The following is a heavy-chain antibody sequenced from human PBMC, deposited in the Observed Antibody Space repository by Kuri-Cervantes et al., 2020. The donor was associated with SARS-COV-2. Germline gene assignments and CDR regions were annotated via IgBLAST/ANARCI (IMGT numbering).Heavy chain of an antibody. Sequence: GGFLRLSCAASGFTFSSYWMSWVRQAPGKGLEWVANIKQDGSEKYYVDSVKGRFTISRDNAKNSLYLQMNSLRAEDMALYYCAKGGSGAHYFDYWGQGTLVTVSS. CDR2: IKQDGSEK. CDR3: AKGGSGAHYFDY. CDR1: GFTFSSYW. V-gene: IGHV3-7*03. D-gene: IGHD3-10*01. J-gene: IGHJ4*02.